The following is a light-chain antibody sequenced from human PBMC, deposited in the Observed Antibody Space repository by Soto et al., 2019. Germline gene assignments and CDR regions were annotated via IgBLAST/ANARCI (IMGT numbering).Light chain of an antibody. CDR2: EGS. Sequence: QSVLAQPAPVSGAPGQSITIARTRTSGDVGSYSHVSWYQQHPGKAPRLIIYEGSKRPSGVSHRFSASRSDKTASLTISGLQAEDEAAYYCCSYALSSSYVFGTGTKATVL. V-gene: IGLV2-23*01. CDR3: CSYALSSSYV. CDR1: SGDVGSYSH. J-gene: IGLJ1*01.